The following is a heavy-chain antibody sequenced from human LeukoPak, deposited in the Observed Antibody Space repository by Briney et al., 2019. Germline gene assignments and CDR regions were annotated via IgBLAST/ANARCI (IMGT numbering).Heavy chain of an antibody. D-gene: IGHD1-1*01. V-gene: IGHV3-33*01. CDR2: IWYDGSNK. Sequence: GGSLRLSCAASGFTFSSCGMHWVRQAPGKGLEWVAVIWYDGSNKYYADSVKGRFTISRDNSKNTLYLQMNSLRAEDTAVYYCARGYNSFDSWGQGTLVTVSS. CDR3: ARGYNSFDS. J-gene: IGHJ4*02. CDR1: GFTFSSCG.